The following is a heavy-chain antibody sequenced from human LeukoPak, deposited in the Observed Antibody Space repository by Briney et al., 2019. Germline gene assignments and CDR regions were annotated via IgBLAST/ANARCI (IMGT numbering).Heavy chain of an antibody. Sequence: SETLSLTCTVSGGSISSGSYYWGWIRQPPGKGLEWIGSIYYSGSTYYNPSLKSRVTISVDTSKNQFSLKLSSVTAADTAVYYCARRYSSGWSHFDYWGQGTLVTVSS. D-gene: IGHD6-19*01. CDR1: GGSISSGSYY. CDR2: IYYSGST. J-gene: IGHJ4*02. V-gene: IGHV4-39*01. CDR3: ARRYSSGWSHFDY.